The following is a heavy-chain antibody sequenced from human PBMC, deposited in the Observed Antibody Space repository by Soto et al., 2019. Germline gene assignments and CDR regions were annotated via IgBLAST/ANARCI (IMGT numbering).Heavy chain of an antibody. D-gene: IGHD5-18*01. CDR2: IHPSGST. Sequence: SETLSLTCAVFSGSLSDHFWTWVRQSPGKGLEWIGIIHPSGSTDSSASLKSRVTLSLDTSTSQFSLQGTSVAAAEPGVYYCSRGKSSGYKFGPRNFFSYGLDVWGQGTTVTVSS. CDR1: SGSLSDHF. J-gene: IGHJ6*02. V-gene: IGHV4-34*01. CDR3: SRGKSSGYKFGPRNFFSYGLDV.